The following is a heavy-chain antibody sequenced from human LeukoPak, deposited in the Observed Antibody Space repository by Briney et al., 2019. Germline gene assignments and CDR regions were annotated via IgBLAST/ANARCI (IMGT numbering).Heavy chain of an antibody. CDR2: IYYSGST. D-gene: IGHD6-13*01. Sequence: SETLSLTCTVSGGSISSSSYYWGRIRQPPGKGLEWIGSIYYSGSTYYNPSLKSRVTISVDTSKNQFSLKLSSVTAADTAVYYCARDLTIAAAGTDWFDPWGQGTLVTVSS. J-gene: IGHJ5*02. CDR3: ARDLTIAAAGTDWFDP. V-gene: IGHV4-39*07. CDR1: GGSISSSSYY.